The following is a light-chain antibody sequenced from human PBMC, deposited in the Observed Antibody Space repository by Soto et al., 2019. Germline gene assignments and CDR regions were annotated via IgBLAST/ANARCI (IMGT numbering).Light chain of an antibody. V-gene: IGKV3-15*01. J-gene: IGKJ1*01. CDR2: GAS. CDR1: QSVSSN. Sequence: EIVMTQSPATLSVSPGERATLSCRASQSVSSNLAWYQQKPGQAPRLLIYGASTRATGIQGRFSGGGCGTVFPLTISRVPSEYFAVYYRQQDNNWGTFGQGTKVEIK. CDR3: QQDNNWGT.